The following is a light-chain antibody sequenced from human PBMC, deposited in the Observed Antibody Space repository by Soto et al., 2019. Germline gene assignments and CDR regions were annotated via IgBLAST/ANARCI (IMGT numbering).Light chain of an antibody. CDR3: QQYKSWPPALT. CDR2: DAS. CDR1: QSVSSN. V-gene: IGKV3-15*01. J-gene: IGKJ4*01. Sequence: EIVMTQSPATLSVSPGERATLSCRASQSVSSNLAWYQQKPGQAPRLLIYDASTRATAIPARFSGSGSGTEFTLTISSLQSEDFAVYYCQQYKSWPPALTFGGGTKVDI.